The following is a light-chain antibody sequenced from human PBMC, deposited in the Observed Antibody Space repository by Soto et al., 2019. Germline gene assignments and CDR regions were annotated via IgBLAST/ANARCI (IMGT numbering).Light chain of an antibody. CDR3: SSYTSSSNSYV. CDR1: SSDVGGYNY. CDR2: DVS. V-gene: IGLV2-14*01. Sequence: QSVLTQPASVSGSPGQSITISCTGTSSDVGGYNYVSWYQQHPGKAPKLMIYDVSNRPSGVSNRFSGSKSGNTASLTISGLQAEDEADYYCSSYTSSSNSYVFGTGTKVTVL. J-gene: IGLJ1*01.